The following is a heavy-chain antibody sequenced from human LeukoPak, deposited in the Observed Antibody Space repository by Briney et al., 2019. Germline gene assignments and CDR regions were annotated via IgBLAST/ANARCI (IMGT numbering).Heavy chain of an antibody. CDR3: ARHLETWFDP. CDR2: INHSGST. D-gene: IGHD5-24*01. V-gene: IGHV4-34*01. J-gene: IGHJ5*02. CDR1: GGSFSGYY. Sequence: KPSETLSLTCAVYGGSFSGYYWSWIRQPPGKGLEWIGEINHSGSTNYNPSLKSRVTISVDTSKNQFSLKLSSVTAADTAVYYCARHLETWFDPWGQGTLVTVSS.